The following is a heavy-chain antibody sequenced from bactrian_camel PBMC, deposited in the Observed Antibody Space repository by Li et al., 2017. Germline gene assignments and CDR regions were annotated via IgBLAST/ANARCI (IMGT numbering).Heavy chain of an antibody. V-gene: IGHV3S53*01. Sequence: HVQLVESGGGSVQAGGSLRLSCAASGYIHTTFCMGWFRQAPGMKREGVATIESHGSTSYANSVKGRFTISKDNAKNILYLQMNSLKPEDTAMYYCAAKLGDLGGVCSVVSRWWNYWGQGTQVTVS. D-gene: IGHD3*01. CDR1: GYIHTTFC. CDR2: IESHGST. CDR3: AAKLGDLGGVCSVVSRWWNY. J-gene: IGHJ4*01.